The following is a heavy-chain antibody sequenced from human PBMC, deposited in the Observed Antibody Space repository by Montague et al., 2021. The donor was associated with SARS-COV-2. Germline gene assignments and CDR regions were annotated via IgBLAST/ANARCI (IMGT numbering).Heavy chain of an antibody. CDR1: GFTFSNYD. CDR3: TRDYRSIVGDGLDI. V-gene: IGHV3-48*03. CDR2: ISTSAYTT. D-gene: IGHD3-16*02. Sequence: SLRLSCAASGFTFSNYDMNWVRQAPGKGPEWISYISTSAYTTSYAGSVKGRFTISRDNGKNSLHLQMNSLRVEDTAVYYCTRDYRSIVGDGLDIWGQRTKVTVSS. J-gene: IGHJ3*02.